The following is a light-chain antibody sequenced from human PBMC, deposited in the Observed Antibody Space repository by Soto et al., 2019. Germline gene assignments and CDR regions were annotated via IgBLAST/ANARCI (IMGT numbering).Light chain of an antibody. J-gene: IGKJ4*01. CDR3: QHYGSLVLT. Sequence: EIVLTQSPGTLSLSPGEKATLSCRASQSVSSTYLAWYQQKPGQAPRLLIYGESSRATGIPDRFSGSGSGTDFTLTISRLEPEDFAVYYCQHYGSLVLTFGGGTKVEIK. CDR2: GES. V-gene: IGKV3-20*01. CDR1: QSVSSTY.